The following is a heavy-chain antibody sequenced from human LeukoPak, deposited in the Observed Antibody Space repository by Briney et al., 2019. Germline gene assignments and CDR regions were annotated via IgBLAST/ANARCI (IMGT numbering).Heavy chain of an antibody. D-gene: IGHD3-9*01. J-gene: IGHJ4*02. CDR2: IIPIFGTA. CDR1: GGAFSSYA. CDR3: ARDPSGYYDILTGPQGS. Sequence: GASVKVSCKASGGAFSSYAISWVRQAPGQGLEWMGGIIPIFGTANYAQKFQGRVTITTDESTSTAYMELSSLRSEDTAVYYCARDPSGYYDILTGPQGSWGQGTLVTVSS. V-gene: IGHV1-69*05.